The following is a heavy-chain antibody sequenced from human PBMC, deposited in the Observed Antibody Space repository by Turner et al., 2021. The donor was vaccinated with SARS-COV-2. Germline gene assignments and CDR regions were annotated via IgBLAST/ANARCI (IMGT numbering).Heavy chain of an antibody. J-gene: IGHJ6*02. CDR3: ARDRVQLGPVGMDV. CDR2: IYTSGST. V-gene: IGHV4-4*07. CDR1: GGSISSYY. D-gene: IGHD6-6*01. Sequence: QVQLQESGPGLVKPSETLSLTCTVSGGSISSYYWSWIRQPAGKGLEWIGRIYTSGSTNYNPSLKSRVTMSVDTSKTQFSLKLSSVTAADTAVYYCARDRVQLGPVGMDVWGQGTTVTVSS.